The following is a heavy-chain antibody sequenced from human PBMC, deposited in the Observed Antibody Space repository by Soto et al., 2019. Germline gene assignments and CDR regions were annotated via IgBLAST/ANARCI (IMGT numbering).Heavy chain of an antibody. CDR2: MNPNSGNT. Sequence: QVQLVQSGAEVKKPGASVKVSCKASGYTFTSYDINWVRQATGQGLEWMGWMNPNSGNTGYAQKFQGRVTMTRNTSISTAYMELSSLRSEDTAVYYCARVRYYYGSGSKTNWFDLWGQGTLVTVSS. V-gene: IGHV1-8*01. CDR1: GYTFTSYD. D-gene: IGHD3-10*01. CDR3: ARVRYYYGSGSKTNWFDL. J-gene: IGHJ5*02.